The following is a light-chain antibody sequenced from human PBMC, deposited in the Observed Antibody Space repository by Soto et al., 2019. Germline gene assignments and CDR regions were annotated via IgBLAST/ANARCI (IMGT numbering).Light chain of an antibody. J-gene: IGLJ1*01. CDR2: DVK. CDR1: SSDVGGYNY. CDR3: CSYAGTNSYV. Sequence: QSALTQPRSVSGSPGQSVTISCTGTSSDVGGYNYVSWYQQHPDKAPKLMIYDVKKRPSGVPHRFSGSKSDNTASLTISGLQAEDEADYYCCSYAGTNSYVFGTGTKVTVL. V-gene: IGLV2-11*01.